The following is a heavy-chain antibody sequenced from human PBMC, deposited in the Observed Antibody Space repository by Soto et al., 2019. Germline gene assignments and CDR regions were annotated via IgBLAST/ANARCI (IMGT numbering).Heavy chain of an antibody. CDR1: GGSISSYY. CDR3: ARTGYSSSWYGPPRYNWFDP. CDR2: IYYSGST. D-gene: IGHD6-13*01. V-gene: IGHV4-59*01. J-gene: IGHJ5*02. Sequence: QVQLQESGPGLVKPSETLSLTCTVSGGSISSYYWSWIRQPPGKGLEWIGYIYYSGSTNYNPSLKGRVTISVDTSKNQFSLKLSSVTAADTAVYYCARTGYSSSWYGPPRYNWFDPWGQGTLVTVSS.